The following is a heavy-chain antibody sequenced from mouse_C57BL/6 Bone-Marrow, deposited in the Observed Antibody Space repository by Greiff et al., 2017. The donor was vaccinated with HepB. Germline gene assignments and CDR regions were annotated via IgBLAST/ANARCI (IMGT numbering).Heavy chain of an antibody. CDR3: ARLDTYYYGSSYFDY. Sequence: VQLQQSGPELVKPGASVKISCKASGYTFSDYYINWVKQRPGQGLEWIGWIFPGSGSTYYNEKFKGKATLTVDKSSSTAYMLLSSLTSEDSAVYFCARLDTYYYGSSYFDYWGQGTTLTVSS. CDR2: IFPGSGST. V-gene: IGHV1-75*01. J-gene: IGHJ2*01. CDR1: GYTFSDYY. D-gene: IGHD1-1*01.